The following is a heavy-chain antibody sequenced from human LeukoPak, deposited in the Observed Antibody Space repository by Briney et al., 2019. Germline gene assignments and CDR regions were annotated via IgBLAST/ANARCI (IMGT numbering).Heavy chain of an antibody. CDR1: GGSISSSSYY. D-gene: IGHD4-17*01. V-gene: IGHV4-39*01. CDR3: ATTDDYGDYFDY. Sequence: SETLSLTCTVSGGSISSSSYYWGWIRQPPGKGLEWIGSIYDSGSTDYNPSLKSRLTLSVDTSKTQFSLRLSSVTAADTAVYYCATTDDYGDYFDYWGQGTLDTVSS. CDR2: IYDSGST. J-gene: IGHJ4*02.